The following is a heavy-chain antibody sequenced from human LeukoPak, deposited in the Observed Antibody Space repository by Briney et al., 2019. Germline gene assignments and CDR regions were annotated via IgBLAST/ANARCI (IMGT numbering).Heavy chain of an antibody. D-gene: IGHD6-19*01. Sequence: SETLSLTCTVSGVSISSYYWSWVRQPAGKGLEWIGRIYTSGSTNYNPSLKSRVTMSVDTSKNQFSLKLSSVTAADTAVYYCAREGESSGWYLNWFDPWGQGTLVTVSS. V-gene: IGHV4-4*07. CDR1: GVSISSYY. CDR2: IYTSGST. J-gene: IGHJ5*02. CDR3: AREGESSGWYLNWFDP.